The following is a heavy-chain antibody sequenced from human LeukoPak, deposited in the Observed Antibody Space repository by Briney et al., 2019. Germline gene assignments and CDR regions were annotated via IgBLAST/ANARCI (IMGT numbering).Heavy chain of an antibody. J-gene: IGHJ4*02. D-gene: IGHD6-13*01. Sequence: GGSLRLSCAASGFSFTTYAMSWVRQTPGKGLEWVSALSGSGGYTYYADSVKGRFTISRDNSNNTLYLQMNSLRAEDTAVYYCAKDGDLAAAGYYFDYWGQGTLVTVSS. CDR3: AKDGDLAAAGYYFDY. CDR1: GFSFTTYA. CDR2: LSGSGGYT. V-gene: IGHV3-23*01.